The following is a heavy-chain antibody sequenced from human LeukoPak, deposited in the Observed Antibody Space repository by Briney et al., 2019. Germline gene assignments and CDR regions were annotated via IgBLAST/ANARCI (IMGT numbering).Heavy chain of an antibody. CDR3: ASMDPGIAAAGTGYYYYYYYMDV. CDR2: VNPKTGDT. CDR1: GYTFIGYY. V-gene: IGHV1-2*02. Sequence: ASVKVSCEASGYTFIGYYVHWVRQAPGQGLEWMGWVNPKTGDTKYAQNFQGRVTMTRDTSISTAYMELSRLRSDDTAVYYCASMDPGIAAAGTGYYYYYYYMDVWGKGTTVTISS. D-gene: IGHD6-13*01. J-gene: IGHJ6*03.